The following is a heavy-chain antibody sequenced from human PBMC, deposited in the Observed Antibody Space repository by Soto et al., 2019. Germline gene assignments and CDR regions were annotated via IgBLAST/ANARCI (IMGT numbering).Heavy chain of an antibody. V-gene: IGHV3-66*01. CDR3: TRSTEKPY. Sequence: GGSLRLSCAASGFTVSGNYMSWVRQAPGKGLEWVSVVYSGGNTYYADSVKGRFTSSRDNSKNTLYLQMYSLRAEDTAVYYCTRSTEKPYWGQGTLVTVSS. CDR2: VYSGGNT. CDR1: GFTVSGNY. J-gene: IGHJ4*02.